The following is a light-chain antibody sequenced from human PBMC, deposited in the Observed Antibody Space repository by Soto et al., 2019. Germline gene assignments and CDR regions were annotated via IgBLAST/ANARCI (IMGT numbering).Light chain of an antibody. CDR1: NSDVGAYDY. J-gene: IGLJ1*01. CDR3: CAYAGSCFV. V-gene: IGLV2-11*01. Sequence: QSALTQPPSVSGAPGQSVAISCTGTNSDVGAYDYVSWHQQHPGLAPNLLIYDVNKRPSGVPDRFSGSKSGNTASLTISRLQPEDEADYYCCAYAGSCFVFGTGTKLTVL. CDR2: DVN.